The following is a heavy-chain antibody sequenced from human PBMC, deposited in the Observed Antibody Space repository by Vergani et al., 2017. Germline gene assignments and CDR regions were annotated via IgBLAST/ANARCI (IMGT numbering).Heavy chain of an antibody. CDR3: ARELSYYYGSGSDDYNPYYYEGMDV. J-gene: IGHJ6*02. V-gene: IGHV4-61*02. Sequence: QVQLQESGPRLVRPSQTLSLTCTVSGGSINTGAYYWSWIRQPAGKGLEWIGRVYTSRMTNYNPSLKSRVTILVDRSKSQLSLKLTSVTAGDTAVYFCARELSYYYGSGSDDYNPYYYEGMDVWGPGTTVTVSS. CDR1: GGSINTGAYY. CDR2: VYTSRMT. D-gene: IGHD3-10*01.